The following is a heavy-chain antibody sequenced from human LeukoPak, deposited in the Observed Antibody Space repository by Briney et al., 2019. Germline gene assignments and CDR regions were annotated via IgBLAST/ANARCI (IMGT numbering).Heavy chain of an antibody. D-gene: IGHD5-12*01. CDR1: GFTFSSYA. Sequence: GGSLRLSCAASGFTFSSYAMSWVRQAPGKGLEWVSAISGSGGSTYYADSVKGRFTIPRDNSKNTLYLQMNSLRAEDTAVYYCATYAPLYSGYDYGDYWGQGTLVTVSS. V-gene: IGHV3-23*01. J-gene: IGHJ4*02. CDR2: ISGSGGST. CDR3: ATYAPLYSGYDYGDY.